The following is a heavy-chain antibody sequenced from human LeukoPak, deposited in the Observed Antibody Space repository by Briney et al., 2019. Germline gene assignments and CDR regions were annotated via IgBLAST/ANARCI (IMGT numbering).Heavy chain of an antibody. D-gene: IGHD3-3*01. J-gene: IGHJ4*02. Sequence: GGSLRLSCAASGFTFSSYSMNWVRQAPGKGLEWVSSISSSSSYIYYADSVKARFTISRDNAKNSLYLQMNSLRAEDTAVYYCARDPYDFWSGYYKGNDYWGQGTLVTVSS. CDR3: ARDPYDFWSGYYKGNDY. CDR2: ISSSSSYI. CDR1: GFTFSSYS. V-gene: IGHV3-21*01.